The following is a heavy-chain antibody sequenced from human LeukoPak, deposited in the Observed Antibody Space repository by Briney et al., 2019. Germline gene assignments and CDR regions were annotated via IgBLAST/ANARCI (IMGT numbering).Heavy chain of an antibody. CDR3: ARQNASITIFGVVTDAFDI. D-gene: IGHD3-3*01. J-gene: IGHJ3*02. V-gene: IGHV4-39*01. CDR2: IYYSGST. Sequence: SETLSLTCSVSGGSISNYYWGWIRQPPGKGLEWIGSIYYSGSTYYNPSLKSRVTISVDTSKNQFSLKLSSVTAADTAVYYCARQNASITIFGVVTDAFDIWGQGTMVTVSS. CDR1: GGSISNYY.